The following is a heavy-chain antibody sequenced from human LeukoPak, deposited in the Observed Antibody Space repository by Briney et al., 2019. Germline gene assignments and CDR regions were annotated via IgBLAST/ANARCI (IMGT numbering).Heavy chain of an antibody. CDR2: VDPSDSYT. Sequence: GESLQISCQGSGSSFTSDWISWVRQLPGKGLEWMGRVDPSDSYTNYSPSFQGHVTISADKSISTAYLQWSSLKASDTAMYYCARDSQIAVAANYWGQGTLVTVSS. V-gene: IGHV5-10-1*01. D-gene: IGHD6-19*01. CDR3: ARDSQIAVAANY. J-gene: IGHJ4*02. CDR1: GSSFTSDW.